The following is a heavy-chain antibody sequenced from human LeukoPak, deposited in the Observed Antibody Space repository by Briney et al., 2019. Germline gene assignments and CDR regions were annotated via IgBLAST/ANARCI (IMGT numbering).Heavy chain of an antibody. CDR2: ISNHGSNQ. CDR3: AKDQDWTVTVPDY. D-gene: IGHD4-17*01. V-gene: IGHV3-30*18. Sequence: GGSLTLSCAASGLASGLTFSNYGMHWVRQAPGKGLEWEAVISNHGSNQYYADSVTGRLTICRDNSKNKMYLQMIRLRAEDTAVYYCAKDQDWTVTVPDYWGQGTLVTVSS. CDR1: SGLASGLTFSNYG. J-gene: IGHJ4*02.